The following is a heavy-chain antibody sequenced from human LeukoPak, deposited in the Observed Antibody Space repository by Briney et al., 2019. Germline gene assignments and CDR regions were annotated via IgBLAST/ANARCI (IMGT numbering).Heavy chain of an antibody. V-gene: IGHV3-7*01. CDR2: IKQDGSEK. J-gene: IGHJ6*02. Sequence: GGSLRLPCAASGFTFSSYWMSWVRQAPGKGLEWVANIKQDGSEKYYVDSVKGRFTISRDNAKNSLYLQMNSLRAEDTAVYYCARAPSGGSGYEPLYYYGMDVWGQGTTVTVSS. D-gene: IGHD5-12*01. CDR3: ARAPSGGSGYEPLYYYGMDV. CDR1: GFTFSSYW.